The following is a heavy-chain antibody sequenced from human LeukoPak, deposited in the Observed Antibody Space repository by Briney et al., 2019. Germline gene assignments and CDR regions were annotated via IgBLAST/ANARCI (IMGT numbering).Heavy chain of an antibody. J-gene: IGHJ6*02. CDR1: GGSISSYY. Sequence: PSETLSLTCTVSGGSISSYYWSWIRQPPGEGLGWIGYIYYSGSTNYNPSLKSRVTISVDTSKNQFSLKLSSVTAADTAVYYCARDRADYDYYYGMDVWGQGTTVTVSS. CDR2: IYYSGST. V-gene: IGHV4-59*01. CDR3: ARDRADYDYYYGMDV.